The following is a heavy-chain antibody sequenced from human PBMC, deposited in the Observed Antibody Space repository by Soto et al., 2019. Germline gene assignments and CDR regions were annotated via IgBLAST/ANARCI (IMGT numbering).Heavy chain of an antibody. CDR1: GYTITTYD. CDR3: TRGSRYFDY. CDR2: INPNSGHT. Sequence: QVQLVQSGAEVKKPGASVKVSCEASGYTITTYDINWVRQATGQGLEWMGWINPNSGHTDYAQRFQGRVTMTRNTSISTAYMELSSLRSEDTAVYYCTRGSRYFDYWGQGTLVTVSS. J-gene: IGHJ4*02. D-gene: IGHD3-9*01. V-gene: IGHV1-8*01.